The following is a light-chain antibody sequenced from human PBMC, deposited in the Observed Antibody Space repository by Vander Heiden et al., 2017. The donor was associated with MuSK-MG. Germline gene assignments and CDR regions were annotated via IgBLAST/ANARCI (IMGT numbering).Light chain of an antibody. CDR1: SLRTYS. V-gene: IGLV3-19*01. CDR3: NARDSSGDRSV. CDR2: GKN. Sequence: SSELTQDPSVSVALGQTVIITCQGDSLRTYSAGWYQQKPGQAPLLRIYGKNNRPSGIPDRFSGSTSGNTASLTISGTQAEDEADYYCNARDSSGDRSVFGTGTTVT. J-gene: IGLJ1*01.